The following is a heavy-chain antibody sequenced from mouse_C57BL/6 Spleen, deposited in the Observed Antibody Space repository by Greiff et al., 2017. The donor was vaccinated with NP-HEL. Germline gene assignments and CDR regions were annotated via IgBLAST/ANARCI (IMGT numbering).Heavy chain of an antibody. CDR1: GYTFTDYE. D-gene: IGHD2-3*01. CDR3: TRWGDGYSYYYAMDY. Sequence: QVQLQQSGAELVRPGASVTLSCKASGYTFTDYEMHWVKQTPVHGLEWIGAIDPETGGTAYNQKFKGKAILTADKSSSTAYMELRSLTSEDSAVYYCTRWGDGYSYYYAMDYWGQGTSVTVSS. J-gene: IGHJ4*01. CDR2: IDPETGGT. V-gene: IGHV1-15*01.